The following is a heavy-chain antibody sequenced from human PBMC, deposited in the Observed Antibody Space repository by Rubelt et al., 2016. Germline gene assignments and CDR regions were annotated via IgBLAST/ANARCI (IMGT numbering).Heavy chain of an antibody. V-gene: IGHV1-46*01. CDR2: IKPSAGSP. CDR1: GDTFANYA. D-gene: IGHD1-26*01. CDR3: AREVGATDW. J-gene: IGHJ4*02. Sequence: QVYLVQSGTEVKKPGSSVKVSCKTSGDTFANYALSWVRRAPGQGLEWVGVIKPSAGSPTYAQKFQGRLTMTRDTCTSTDYMEPNSLRSDDTAIYDGAREVGATDWWGQGTQVTVSS.